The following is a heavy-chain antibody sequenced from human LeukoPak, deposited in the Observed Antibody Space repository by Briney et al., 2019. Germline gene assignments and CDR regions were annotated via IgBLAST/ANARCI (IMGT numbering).Heavy chain of an antibody. J-gene: IGHJ5*02. Sequence: ASVTVSCKVSGYTLTQLSMHWVRQAAGKGLDWMGGFDPEDGETIYAQKFQGRVTMTEDTSTDTAYRELSSLRSEDTAVYYCATVLSMGPIRGVRGVNWFDPWGQGTLVTVSS. V-gene: IGHV1-24*01. CDR3: ATVLSMGPIRGVRGVNWFDP. CDR2: FDPEDGET. D-gene: IGHD3-10*01. CDR1: GYTLTQLS.